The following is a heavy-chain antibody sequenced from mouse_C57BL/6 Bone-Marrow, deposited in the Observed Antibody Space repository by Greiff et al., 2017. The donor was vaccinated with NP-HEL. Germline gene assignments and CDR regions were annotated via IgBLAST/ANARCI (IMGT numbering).Heavy chain of an antibody. CDR2: IFPGSGST. D-gene: IGHD1-1*01. CDR3: AKRGHYYGSRYWYFDV. Sequence: LVEPGASVKISCKASGYTFTDYYINWVKQRPGQGLEWIGWIFPGSGSTYYNEKFKGKATLTVDKSSSTAYMLLSSLTSEDSAVYFCAKRGHYYGSRYWYFDVWGTGTTVTVSS. CDR1: GYTFTDYY. V-gene: IGHV1-75*01. J-gene: IGHJ1*03.